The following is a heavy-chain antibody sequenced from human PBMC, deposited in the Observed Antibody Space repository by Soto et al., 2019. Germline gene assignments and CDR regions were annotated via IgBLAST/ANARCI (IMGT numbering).Heavy chain of an antibody. CDR2: ISYDGRDK. CDR1: GFTFSSYA. V-gene: IGHV3-30*04. D-gene: IGHD1-26*01. CDR3: ARSAGGSYPQYDY. Sequence: QVQLVESGGGVVQPGRSLRLSCAASGFTFSSYAMHWVRQAPGTGLEWVAVISYDGRDKYYADSVKGRFTISRANSKNTLYLQMSSLRAEDTAVYYCARSAGGSYPQYDYWGQGTLVTVSS. J-gene: IGHJ4*02.